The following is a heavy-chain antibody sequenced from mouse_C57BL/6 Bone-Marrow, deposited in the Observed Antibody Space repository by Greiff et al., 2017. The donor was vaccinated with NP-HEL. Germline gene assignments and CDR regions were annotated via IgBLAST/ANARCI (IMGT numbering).Heavy chain of an antibody. J-gene: IGHJ3*01. V-gene: IGHV5-4*01. CDR3: ARDPRAPPTYDGYYLAY. Sequence: EVQRVESGGGLVKPGGSLKLSCAASGFTFSSYAMSWVRQTPEKRLEWVATISDGGSYTYYPDNVKGRFTISRDNAKNNLYLQMSHLKSEDTAMYYCARDPRAPPTYDGYYLAYWGQGTLVTVSA. D-gene: IGHD2-3*01. CDR2: ISDGGSYT. CDR1: GFTFSSYA.